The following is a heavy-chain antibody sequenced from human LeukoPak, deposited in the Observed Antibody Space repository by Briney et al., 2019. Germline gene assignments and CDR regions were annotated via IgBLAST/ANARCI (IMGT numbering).Heavy chain of an antibody. Sequence: SSETRSLTCTVSGGSISSGSYYWSWIRRPAGKGLEWIGRIYTSGSTNYNPSLKSRVTISVDTSKNQFSLKLSSVTAADTAVYYCAREGEGDSSSSNWFDPWGQGTLVTVSS. CDR3: AREGEGDSSSSNWFDP. CDR1: GGSISSGSYY. D-gene: IGHD6-6*01. V-gene: IGHV4-61*02. J-gene: IGHJ5*02. CDR2: IYTSGST.